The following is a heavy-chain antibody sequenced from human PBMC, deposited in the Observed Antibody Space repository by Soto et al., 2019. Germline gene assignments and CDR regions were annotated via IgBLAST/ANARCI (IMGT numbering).Heavy chain of an antibody. CDR2: ISGSGGGT. CDR3: AKDVLGTPYLMDV. CDR1: ESTFIVYA. J-gene: IGHJ6*02. D-gene: IGHD1-1*01. Sequence: GGSLRLSCAASESTFIVYAMSWVLQAPGKGLEWVSAISGSGGGTYYADSVKGRFSISRDNSKNTLYLQMNSLRADDTAVYYCAKDVLGTPYLMDVWGQGTTVTVSS. V-gene: IGHV3-23*01.